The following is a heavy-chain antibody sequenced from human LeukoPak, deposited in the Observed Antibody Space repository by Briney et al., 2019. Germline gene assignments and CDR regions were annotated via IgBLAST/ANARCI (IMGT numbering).Heavy chain of an antibody. CDR3: AGVRPHAFYFDY. CDR2: ISFTGGT. J-gene: IGHJ4*02. V-gene: IGHV4-59*01. Sequence: SETLSLTCTVSSGSISNSYWSWIRQPPGKELEWIGHISFTGGTAYNPSLESRGTTSLDTSKHQFSLMLTSVTAPATAVYCWAGVRPHAFYFDYWGQGTLVTVSS. CDR1: SGSISNSY.